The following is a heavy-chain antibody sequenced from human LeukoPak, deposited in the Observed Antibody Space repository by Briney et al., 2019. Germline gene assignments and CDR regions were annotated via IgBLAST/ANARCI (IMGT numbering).Heavy chain of an antibody. CDR2: IWYDGSNK. Sequence: RSLRLSCAASGFTFSSYGMHWVRQAPGKGLEWVAVIWYDGSNKYYADSVKGRFTISRDNSKNTLYLQMNSLRAEDTAVYYCARDAFTMVRGVIITGYYFDYWGQGTLVTVSS. V-gene: IGHV3-33*01. CDR1: GFTFSSYG. J-gene: IGHJ4*02. D-gene: IGHD3-10*01. CDR3: ARDAFTMVRGVIITGYYFDY.